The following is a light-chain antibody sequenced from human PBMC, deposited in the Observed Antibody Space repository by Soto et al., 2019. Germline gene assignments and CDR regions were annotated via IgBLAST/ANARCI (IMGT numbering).Light chain of an antibody. V-gene: IGLV2-14*01. CDR1: SSDVGGYNS. Sequence: QSVLTQPASVSGSPGQSITISCTGTSSDVGGYNSVSWYQQHPGNAPKLILYDVTDRPSGVSYRFSGSKSGNTASLTISGLQAADEADYFCSSFTSSMTNVFGSGTKVTVL. J-gene: IGLJ1*01. CDR2: DVT. CDR3: SSFTSSMTNV.